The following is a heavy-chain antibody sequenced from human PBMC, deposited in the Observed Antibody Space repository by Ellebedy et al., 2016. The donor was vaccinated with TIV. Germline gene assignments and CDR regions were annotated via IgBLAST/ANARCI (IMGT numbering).Heavy chain of an antibody. CDR3: ATVVPAAIPREYGFDY. CDR1: GYSFTSYW. D-gene: IGHD2-2*01. Sequence: KVSXXGSGYSFTSYWIGWVRQLPGKGLEWMGIIYPGDSDTRYSPSFQGQVTISADKSISTAYLQWSSLKASDTAMYYCATVVPAAIPREYGFDYWGQGTLVTVSS. CDR2: IYPGDSDT. J-gene: IGHJ4*02. V-gene: IGHV5-51*01.